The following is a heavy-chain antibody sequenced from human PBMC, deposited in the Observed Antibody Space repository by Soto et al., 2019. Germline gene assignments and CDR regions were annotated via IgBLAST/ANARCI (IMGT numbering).Heavy chain of an antibody. CDR1: GYTFTGYY. CDR3: ATSRDATSGGLDY. Sequence: ASVKVSCKASGYTFTGYYMHWVRQAPGQGLEWMGWINPNSGGTNYAQKFQGWVTMTRDTSISTAYMELSRLRSDDTAVYYCATSRDATSGGLDYWGQGTLVTVSS. D-gene: IGHD2-15*01. V-gene: IGHV1-2*04. CDR2: INPNSGGT. J-gene: IGHJ4*02.